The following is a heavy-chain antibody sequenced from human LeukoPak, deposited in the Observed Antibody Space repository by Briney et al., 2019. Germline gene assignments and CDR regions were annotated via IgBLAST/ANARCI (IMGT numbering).Heavy chain of an antibody. CDR3: ARGGSFDY. J-gene: IGHJ4*02. Sequence: GGSLRLSCAASGFTFSSYAMSWVRQAPGKGLEWVSGISGSGGTTYYADSVKGRFTISRDNAKNSLYLQMNSLRAEDTAVYYCARGGSFDYWGQGTLVTVSP. V-gene: IGHV3-23*01. CDR1: GFTFSSYA. CDR2: ISGSGGTT. D-gene: IGHD2-15*01.